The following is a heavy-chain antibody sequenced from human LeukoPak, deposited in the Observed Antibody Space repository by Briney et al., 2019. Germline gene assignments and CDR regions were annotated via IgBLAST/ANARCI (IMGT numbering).Heavy chain of an antibody. V-gene: IGHV3-23*01. D-gene: IGHD6-19*01. Sequence: PGGSLRLSCAASGFTFSSYAMSWVRQAPGKGLEWVSAISGSGGSTYYADSVKGRFTISRDNSKNTLYLQMNSLRAEDTAVYYCAKGKITGYSSGWYLGGSDDYWGQGTLVTVSS. CDR1: GFTFSSYA. CDR2: ISGSGGST. J-gene: IGHJ4*02. CDR3: AKGKITGYSSGWYLGGSDDY.